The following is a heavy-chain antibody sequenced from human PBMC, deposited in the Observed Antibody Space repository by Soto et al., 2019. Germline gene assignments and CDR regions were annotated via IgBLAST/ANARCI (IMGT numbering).Heavy chain of an antibody. J-gene: IGHJ4*02. CDR2: IYYSGST. Sequence: QVQLQESGPGLVKPSQTLSLTCTVSGGSISSGGYYWSWIRQHPGKGLEWIGYIYYSGSTYYNPSRKSRVTISVDTSKNQFSLKLSSVTAADTAVYYCATNGYSSSWSPFDYWGQGTLVTVSS. D-gene: IGHD6-13*01. V-gene: IGHV4-31*03. CDR3: ATNGYSSSWSPFDY. CDR1: GGSISSGGYY.